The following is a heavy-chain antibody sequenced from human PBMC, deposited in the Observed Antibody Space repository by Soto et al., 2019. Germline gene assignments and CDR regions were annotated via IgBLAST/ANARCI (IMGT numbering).Heavy chain of an antibody. D-gene: IGHD6-19*01. CDR1: GFTFDDYT. J-gene: IGHJ4*02. CDR2: INWDSSKT. CDR3: VKEAGTIYFER. Sequence: GGSLRLSCAASGFTFDDYTIHWVRQAPGKGLEWVSLINWDSSKTYYADSVKGRFAITRDNSKNSLFLQMNSLRTEDTALYYCVKEAGTIYFERWGQGALVTVSS. V-gene: IGHV3-43*01.